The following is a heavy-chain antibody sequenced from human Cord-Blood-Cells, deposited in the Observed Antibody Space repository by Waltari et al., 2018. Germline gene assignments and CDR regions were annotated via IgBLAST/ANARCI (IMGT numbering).Heavy chain of an antibody. CDR1: GYALGSYA. CDR3: ASGYYFDY. V-gene: IGHV3-23*01. CDR2: ISGSGGST. J-gene: IGHJ4*02. Sequence: VQLLVSGGGLVQTGGSLRHSCAASGYALGSYAMSLVRQAPGKGLEWVSAISGSGGSTYYADSVKGRFTISRDNSKNTLYLQMNSLRAEDTAVYYCASGYYFDYWGQGTLVTVSS.